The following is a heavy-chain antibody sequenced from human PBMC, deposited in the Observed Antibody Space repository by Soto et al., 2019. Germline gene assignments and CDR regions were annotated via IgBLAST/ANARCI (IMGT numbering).Heavy chain of an antibody. CDR1: GFTFGTYA. D-gene: IGHD5-18*01. Sequence: PGGSLRLSCAASGFTFGTYAMNWVRQAPGRGLEWVSGISGDGASTYYTDSVKGRFTISRDNFRNTLYLQMNSLRADDTALYYCAKDRSMDTRDWLDTWGQGTLVTVSS. CDR2: ISGDGAST. J-gene: IGHJ5*02. V-gene: IGHV3-23*01. CDR3: AKDRSMDTRDWLDT.